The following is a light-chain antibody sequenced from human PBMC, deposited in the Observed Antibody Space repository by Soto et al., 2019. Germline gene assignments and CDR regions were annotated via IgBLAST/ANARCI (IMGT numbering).Light chain of an antibody. CDR1: QSIDGY. Sequence: EIVLTQSPATLSLSPGERATLSCRASQSIDGYVAWFQQKPGQPPRLLIYDVSNRAIGVPARFSGSGSGTAYTLTINSLEREEFAVYYCQQRRGWPLTFGGGTKVEI. CDR2: DVS. CDR3: QQRRGWPLT. V-gene: IGKV3-11*01. J-gene: IGKJ4*01.